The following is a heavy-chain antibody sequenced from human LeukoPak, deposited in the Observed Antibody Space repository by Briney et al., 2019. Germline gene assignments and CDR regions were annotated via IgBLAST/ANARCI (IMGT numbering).Heavy chain of an antibody. D-gene: IGHD3-22*01. CDR2: IYSGDST. Sequence: PGGSLRLSCAASGFTVSNNYMSWVRQAPGKGLEWVSVIYSGDSTYYADSVKGRFTISRDNSKNTLYLQMNSLRAEDTAVYYCASAYDSSGYSHLDYWGQGTLVTVSS. CDR1: GFTVSNNY. V-gene: IGHV3-53*01. CDR3: ASAYDSSGYSHLDY. J-gene: IGHJ4*02.